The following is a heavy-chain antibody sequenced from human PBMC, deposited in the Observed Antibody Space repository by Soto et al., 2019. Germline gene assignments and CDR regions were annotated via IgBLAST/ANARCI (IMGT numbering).Heavy chain of an antibody. CDR3: AKDGRPQPPVDYYYGMDV. CDR1: GFTFSSYG. Sequence: QVQLVESGGGVVQPGRSLRLSCAASGFTFSSYGMHWVRQAPGKGLEWVAVISYDGSNKYYADSVKGRFTISRDNSKKTVELQIDSQRAEDPAVDFCAKDGRPQPPVDYYYGMDVWGQGTTVTVSS. J-gene: IGHJ6*02. D-gene: IGHD2-2*01. CDR2: ISYDGSNK. V-gene: IGHV3-30*18.